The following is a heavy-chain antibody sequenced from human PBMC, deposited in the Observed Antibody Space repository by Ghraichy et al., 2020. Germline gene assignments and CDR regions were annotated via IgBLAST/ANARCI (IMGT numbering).Heavy chain of an antibody. V-gene: IGHV4-59*01. D-gene: IGHD5-24*01. CDR3: ARPVEMATKAYWYFDL. J-gene: IGHJ2*01. CDR2: IYYSGST. CDR1: GGSISSYY. Sequence: SETLSLTCTVSGGSISSYYWSWIRQPPGKGLEWIGYIYYSGSTNYNPSLKSRVTISVDTSKNQFSLKLSSVTAADTAVYYCARPVEMATKAYWYFDLWGRGTLVTVSS.